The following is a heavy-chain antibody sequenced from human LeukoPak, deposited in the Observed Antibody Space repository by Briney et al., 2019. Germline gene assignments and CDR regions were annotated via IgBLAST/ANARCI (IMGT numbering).Heavy chain of an antibody. CDR1: GYSISSGYY. J-gene: IGHJ3*02. CDR2: IYYSGST. Sequence: SETLSLTCTVSGYSISSGYYWSWIRQPPGKGLEWIGYIYYSGSTDYNPSLKSRITISVDTSKNQFSLKLSSVTAADTAVYYCARHQRGNSDAFDIWGQGTMVTVSS. D-gene: IGHD4-23*01. CDR3: ARHQRGNSDAFDI. V-gene: IGHV4-61*01.